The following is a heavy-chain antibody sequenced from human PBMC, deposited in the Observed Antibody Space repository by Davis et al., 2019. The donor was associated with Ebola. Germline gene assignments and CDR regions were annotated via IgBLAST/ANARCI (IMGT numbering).Heavy chain of an antibody. CDR1: GSTFSTYS. CDR2: ISGSAGAT. D-gene: IGHD2-15*01. Sequence: GGSLRLSCTASGSTFSTYSMGWVRQAPGKGLEWVSGISGSAGATFYADSVQGRFIISRDNSKNTLFLQMNTLRDEDTAVYYCVRIEGYCLGVSCYGWFDPWGQGTLVTVSS. CDR3: VRIEGYCLGVSCYGWFDP. V-gene: IGHV3-23*01. J-gene: IGHJ5*02.